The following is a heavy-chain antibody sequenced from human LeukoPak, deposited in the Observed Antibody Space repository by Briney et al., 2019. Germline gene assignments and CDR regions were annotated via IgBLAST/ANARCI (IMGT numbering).Heavy chain of an antibody. CDR1: GGSFSGHY. J-gene: IGHJ4*02. V-gene: IGHV4-34*01. CDR3: ASVYYYDSSGIGG. CDR2: INHSGST. D-gene: IGHD3-22*01. Sequence: PSETLSLTCAVYGGSFSGHYWSWIRQPPGKGLEWIGEINHSGSTNYNPSLKSRVTISVDTSKNQFSLKLSSVTAADTAVYYCASVYYYDSSGIGGWGQGTLVTVSS.